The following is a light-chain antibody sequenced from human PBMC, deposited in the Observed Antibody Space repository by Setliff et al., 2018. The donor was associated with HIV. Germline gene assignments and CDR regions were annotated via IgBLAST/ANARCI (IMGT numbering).Light chain of an antibody. CDR3: LSYDSSLFYV. CDR1: SSNIGAGYD. J-gene: IGLJ1*01. Sequence: QSVLTQPPSVSGAPGQRVTISCTGSSSNIGAGYDLHWYQQLPGTAPKLLIYSNNNWPSGVPDRFSGSKSGTSASLAITGLQAEDEADYYCLSYDSSLFYVFGTGTKVTVL. CDR2: SNN. V-gene: IGLV1-40*01.